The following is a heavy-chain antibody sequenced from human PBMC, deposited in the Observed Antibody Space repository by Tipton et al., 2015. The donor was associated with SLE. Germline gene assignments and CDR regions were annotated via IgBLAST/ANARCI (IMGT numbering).Heavy chain of an antibody. CDR3: ARAPGLERSYYYYYYIDV. J-gene: IGHJ6*03. V-gene: IGHV4-31*11. CDR1: GGSINSGGYY. D-gene: IGHD1-1*01. Sequence: TLSLTCAVSGGSINSGGYYWTWIRQHPGKGLEWIGDIFYSGSSDYNPSLKSRVTMSVDTSKNQFSLKLSSVTAADTAVYYCARAPGLERSYYYYYYIDVWDKGTTVTVSS. CDR2: IFYSGSS.